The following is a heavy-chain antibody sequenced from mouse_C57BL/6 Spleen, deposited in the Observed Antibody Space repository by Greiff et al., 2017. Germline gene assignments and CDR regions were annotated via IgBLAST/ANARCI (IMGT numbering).Heavy chain of an antibody. CDR3: ARGYYGSREGIFDY. D-gene: IGHD1-1*01. Sequence: EVQVVESGGGLVKPGGSLKLSCAASGFTFSDYGMHWVRQAPEKGLEWVAYISSGSSTIYYADTVKGRFTISRDNATNTLFLQMTSLRSEDTAMYYCARGYYGSREGIFDYWGQGTTLTVSS. CDR2: ISSGSSTI. J-gene: IGHJ2*01. V-gene: IGHV5-17*01. CDR1: GFTFSDYG.